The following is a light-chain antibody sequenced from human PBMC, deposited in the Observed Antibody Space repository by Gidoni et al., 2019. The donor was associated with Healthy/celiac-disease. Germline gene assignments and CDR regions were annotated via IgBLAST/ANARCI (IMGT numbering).Light chain of an antibody. V-gene: IGKV1-39*01. CDR1: QSISSY. CDR3: QQSYSTPWT. Sequence: DIQMTQSPTSLSASVGDRGTITCRASQSISSYLNWYQQKPGKAPKLLIYAASSLQSVVPSRFSGSGSGTDFTLTISSLQPEDFATYYCQQSYSTPWTFGQGTKVEIK. CDR2: AAS. J-gene: IGKJ1*01.